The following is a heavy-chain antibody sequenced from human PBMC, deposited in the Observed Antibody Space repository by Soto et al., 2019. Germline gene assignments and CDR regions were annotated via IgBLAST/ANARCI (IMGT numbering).Heavy chain of an antibody. CDR1: GYTLTELS. D-gene: IGHD6-19*01. CDR2: FDPEDGET. CDR3: ATFRSLSVADPFDY. V-gene: IGHV1-24*01. J-gene: IGHJ4*02. Sequence: RASVKVSCKVSGYTLTELSMHWVRQAPGKGLEWMGGFDPEDGETIYAQKFQGRVTMTEDTSTDTAYMELSSLRSEDTAVYFCATFRSLSVADPFDYWGQGTLVTVSS.